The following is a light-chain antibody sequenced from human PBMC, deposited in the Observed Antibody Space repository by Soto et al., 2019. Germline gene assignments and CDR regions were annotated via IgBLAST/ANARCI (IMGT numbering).Light chain of an antibody. Sequence: DIVMTQSPLSLPVTPEKPASNSCRSSQSLLHSNGYNYIDWYLQKPGQSPQLLIDLGSNRACGVSDRFSGSGSGTHFTLKISRVEAEDVGVYYCMQPLQTPFTFGPGTKLDIK. J-gene: IGKJ3*01. CDR3: MQPLQTPFT. V-gene: IGKV2-28*01. CDR2: LGS. CDR1: QSLLHSNGYNY.